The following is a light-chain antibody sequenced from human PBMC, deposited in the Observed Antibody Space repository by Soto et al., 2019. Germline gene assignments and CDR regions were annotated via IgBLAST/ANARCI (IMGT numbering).Light chain of an antibody. V-gene: IGKV3-20*01. Sequence: TQSPSSLSASAGERATLSCRASQSVADNYLAWYQQKPGQAPRLLIYAASRRATGIPDTFSGSGSGTDFTLTITRLEPDDFALYYCQQYGHSPRTFGQGTKVEIK. CDR1: QSVADNY. CDR2: AAS. CDR3: QQYGHSPRT. J-gene: IGKJ1*01.